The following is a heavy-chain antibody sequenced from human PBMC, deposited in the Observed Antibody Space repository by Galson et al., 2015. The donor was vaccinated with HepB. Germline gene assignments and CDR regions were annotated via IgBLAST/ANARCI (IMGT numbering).Heavy chain of an antibody. V-gene: IGHV3-30*02. J-gene: IGHJ4*02. D-gene: IGHD3-16*01. Sequence: SLRLSCATSGFTFSTFGMHWVRQAPGKGLEWVAFIRYDGSNDYYAHSVWGRFTISRDNSKNTTYLQMSSLRSEDTALYFCAKDHRLAGGIFDSWGQGTLVTVSS. CDR2: IRYDGSND. CDR3: AKDHRLAGGIFDS. CDR1: GFTFSTFG.